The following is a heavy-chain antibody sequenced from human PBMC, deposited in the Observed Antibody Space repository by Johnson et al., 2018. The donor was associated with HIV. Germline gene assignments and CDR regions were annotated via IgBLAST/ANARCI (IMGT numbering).Heavy chain of an antibody. CDR3: ARDRRLSLYYYDSSGYYRPDAFDI. J-gene: IGHJ3*02. Sequence: QVQVVESGVGVVQPGRSLRLSCAASGFTFSSYCLHWVRQAPGKGLEWVAVISYDGSHEYFADSVKGRFTISRDNSKNTLYLQMNSLRSEDTAVYYCARDRRLSLYYYDSSGYYRPDAFDIWGQGTMVTVSS. CDR2: ISYDGSHE. D-gene: IGHD3-22*01. V-gene: IGHV3-30*03. CDR1: GFTFSSYC.